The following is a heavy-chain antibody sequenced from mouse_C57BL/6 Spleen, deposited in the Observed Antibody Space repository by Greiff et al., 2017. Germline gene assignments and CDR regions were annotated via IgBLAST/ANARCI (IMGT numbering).Heavy chain of an antibody. CDR3: ARQSNYGYYFDY. Sequence: EVQRVESGGGLVKPGGSLKLSCAASGFTFSDYGMHWVRQAPEKGLEWVAYISSGSSTIYYADTVKGRFTISRDNAKNTLFLQMTSLRSGDTAMYYCARQSNYGYYFDYWGQGTTLTVSS. V-gene: IGHV5-17*01. CDR1: GFTFSDYG. CDR2: ISSGSSTI. D-gene: IGHD2-5*01. J-gene: IGHJ2*01.